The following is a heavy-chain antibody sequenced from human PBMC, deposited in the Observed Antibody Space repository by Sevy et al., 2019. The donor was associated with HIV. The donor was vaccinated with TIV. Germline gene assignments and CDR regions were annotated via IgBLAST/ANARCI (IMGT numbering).Heavy chain of an antibody. J-gene: IGHJ5*01. V-gene: IGHV3-33*01. CDR2: IWYDGRTK. CDR1: GFTFRSFS. CDR3: ARDSARVIVPTAGFDS. D-gene: IGHD1-1*01. Sequence: GGSLRLSCSASGFTFRSFSMHWVRQAPGKGLEWVAAIWYDGRTKQYADSVKGRFTISRDNSKSMLNLEMNSLRAEDTALYSCARDSARVIVPTAGFDSWGQGTVVTVSS.